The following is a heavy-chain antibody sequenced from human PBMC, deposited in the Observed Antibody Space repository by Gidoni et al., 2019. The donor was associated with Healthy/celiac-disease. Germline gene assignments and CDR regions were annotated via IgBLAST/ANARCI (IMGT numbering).Heavy chain of an antibody. CDR3: ARQICSGGSCYSFDY. D-gene: IGHD2-15*01. CDR1: GYSFTSYW. V-gene: IGHV5-51*01. CDR2: IYPGDSDT. Sequence: EVQLVQSGAEVKKPGESLKISCKGSGYSFTSYWLGWVRQMPGKGLEWMGIIYPGDSDTRYSPSFQGQVTISADKSISTAYLQWSSLKASDTAMYYCARQICSGGSCYSFDYWGQGTLVTVSS. J-gene: IGHJ4*02.